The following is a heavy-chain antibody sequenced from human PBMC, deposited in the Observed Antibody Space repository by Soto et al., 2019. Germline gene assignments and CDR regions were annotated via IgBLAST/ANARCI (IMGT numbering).Heavy chain of an antibody. CDR1: GGSVSSGSYY. V-gene: IGHV4-61*01. CDR2: IYYSGST. J-gene: IGHJ4*02. D-gene: IGHD3-3*01. CDR3: ARDKIFGVVGNFDY. Sequence: SETLSLTCTVSGGSVSSGSYYWSWIRQPPGKGLEWIGYIYYSGSTNYNPSLKSRVTISVDTSKNQFSLKLSFVTAADTAVYYCARDKIFGVVGNFDYWGQGTLVTVSS.